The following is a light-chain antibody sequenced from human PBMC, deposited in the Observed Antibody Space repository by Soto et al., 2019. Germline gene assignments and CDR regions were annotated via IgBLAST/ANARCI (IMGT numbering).Light chain of an antibody. V-gene: IGKV1-33*01. CDR1: QGINNY. CDR2: DAS. J-gene: IGKJ5*01. Sequence: DIQMTQSPSSLSPSVGDSVTITCQASQGINNYLNWYQQKHGKAAKLLIYDASNLKPGVPSRFSGSGYGTTGTLTISSLQPEDFATYDCQQANSFPITFGQGTRLEIK. CDR3: QQANSFPIT.